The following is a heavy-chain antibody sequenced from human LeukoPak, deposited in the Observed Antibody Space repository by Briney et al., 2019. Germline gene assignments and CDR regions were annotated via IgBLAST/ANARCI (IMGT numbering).Heavy chain of an antibody. CDR1: GYTFTSYY. D-gene: IGHD3-22*01. CDR3: ARALRATYYYDSSGSYNWFDP. J-gene: IGHJ5*02. Sequence: ASVKVSCKASGYTFTSYYMHWVRQAPGQGLEWMGIINPSGGSTSYAQKFQGTVTMPRDTSTSTVYMELSSLRSEDTAVYYCARALRATYYYDSSGSYNWFDPWGQGTLVTVSS. V-gene: IGHV1-46*01. CDR2: INPSGGST.